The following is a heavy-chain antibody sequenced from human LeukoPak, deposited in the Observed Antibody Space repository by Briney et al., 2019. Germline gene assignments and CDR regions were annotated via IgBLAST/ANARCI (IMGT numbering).Heavy chain of an antibody. CDR3: AKRIEHRCFDY. CDR1: GFTFSTYA. D-gene: IGHD2/OR15-2a*01. CDR2: ISSGGVTT. J-gene: IGHJ4*02. Sequence: GGSLRLSCAASGFTFSTYAMSWVRQAPGKGLEWVSGISSGGVTTDYADSVKGRFTISRDNSKNTLYLQMNSLRADDTAFYYCAKRIEHRCFDYCGQGTLVTVSS. V-gene: IGHV3-23*01.